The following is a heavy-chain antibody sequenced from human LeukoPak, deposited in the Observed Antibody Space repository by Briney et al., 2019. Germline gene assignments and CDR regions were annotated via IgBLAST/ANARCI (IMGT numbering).Heavy chain of an antibody. Sequence: SETLSLTCTVSGGSISSSSYYWGWIRQPPGKGLEWIGSIYYSGSTYYNPSLKSRVTISVDTSKNQFSLKLSSVTAADTAVYYCARGGGDTYDDPYYFDYWGQGTLVTVSS. CDR1: GGSISSSSYY. CDR2: IYYSGST. CDR3: ARGGGDTYDDPYYFDY. D-gene: IGHD3-16*01. V-gene: IGHV4-39*01. J-gene: IGHJ4*02.